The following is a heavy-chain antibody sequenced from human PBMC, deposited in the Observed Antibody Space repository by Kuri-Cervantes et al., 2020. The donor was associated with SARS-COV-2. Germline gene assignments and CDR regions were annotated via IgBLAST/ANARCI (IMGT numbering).Heavy chain of an antibody. Sequence: GESLKISCAASGFTFSSYGMHWVRQAPGKGLEWVAFIRYDGSNKYYADSVKGRFTIPRDNSKNTLYLQMNSLRAEDTAVYYCANLPAAINNYYYYYMDVWGKGTTVTVSS. CDR1: GFTFSSYG. J-gene: IGHJ6*03. CDR3: ANLPAAINNYYYYYMDV. CDR2: IRYDGSNK. V-gene: IGHV3-30*02. D-gene: IGHD2-2*02.